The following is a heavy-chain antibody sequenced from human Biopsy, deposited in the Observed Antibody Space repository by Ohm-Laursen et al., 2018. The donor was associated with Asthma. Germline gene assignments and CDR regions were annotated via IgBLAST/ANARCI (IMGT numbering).Heavy chain of an antibody. V-gene: IGHV4-59*11. CDR1: GGSIRSHD. D-gene: IGHD2-15*01. Sequence: GTLSLTCTVSGGSIRSHDWTWIRLPPGKGLEYIGDVSHTGSTNYNPSLKSRVTMSLDTSKNQFSPRLTSVTPADTAVYYCARLADCSGGACYSYGWFDPWGQGTLVTVSS. CDR3: ARLADCSGGACYSYGWFDP. J-gene: IGHJ5*02. CDR2: VSHTGST.